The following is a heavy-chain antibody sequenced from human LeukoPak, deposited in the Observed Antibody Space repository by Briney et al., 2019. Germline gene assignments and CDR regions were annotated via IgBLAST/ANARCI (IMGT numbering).Heavy chain of an antibody. J-gene: IGHJ4*02. CDR1: GFVFNNYG. V-gene: IGHV3-33*01. D-gene: IGHD2-15*01. CDR3: ARDQDIVVVVAASPGSFDY. CDR2: IWTDGSKK. Sequence: PGKSLRLSCAASGFVFNNYGMHWVRQAPGKGLEWVAVIWTDGSKKSYADSVKGRFTISRDNAKNSLYLQMNSLRAEDTAVYYCARDQDIVVVVAASPGSFDYWGQGTLVTVSS.